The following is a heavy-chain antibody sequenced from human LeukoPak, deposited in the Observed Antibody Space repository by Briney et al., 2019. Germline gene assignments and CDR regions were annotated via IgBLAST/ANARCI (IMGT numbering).Heavy chain of an antibody. CDR1: GFTFTSSA. Sequence: ASVKVSCKASGFTFTSSAMKWVRQARGQRLEWIGWIVVGSGNTNYAQKFQERVTITRDMSTSTAYMELSSLRSEDTAVYYCAALSCSGGSCYLPDRNWFDHWGQGTLVTVSS. CDR2: IVVGSGNT. D-gene: IGHD2-15*01. V-gene: IGHV1-58*02. CDR3: AALSCSGGSCYLPDRNWFDH. J-gene: IGHJ5*02.